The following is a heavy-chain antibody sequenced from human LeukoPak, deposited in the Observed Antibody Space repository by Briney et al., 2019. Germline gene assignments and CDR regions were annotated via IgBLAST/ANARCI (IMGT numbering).Heavy chain of an antibody. CDR1: GFTFSSYW. CDR3: AKDPGVVPAHYFDY. V-gene: IGHV3-23*01. CDR2: TGSTGVST. D-gene: IGHD2-2*01. J-gene: IGHJ4*02. Sequence: GGSLRLSCAASGFTFSSYWMYWVRQAPGKGLEWVSGTGSTGVSTFYADSVKGRFTVSRDNSKNTLSLQMNSLRAEDTAVYYCAKDPGVVPAHYFDYWGQGTLVTVSS.